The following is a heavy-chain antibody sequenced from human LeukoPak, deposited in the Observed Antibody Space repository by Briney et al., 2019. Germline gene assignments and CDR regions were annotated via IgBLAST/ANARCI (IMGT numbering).Heavy chain of an antibody. V-gene: IGHV4-39*07. CDR2: IYYSGST. CDR1: GGSISSSSYY. J-gene: IGHJ4*02. CDR3: ARSTYVWGSYRP. D-gene: IGHD3-16*02. Sequence: SETLSLTCTVSGGSISSSSYYWGWIRQPPGKGLEWIGSIYYSGSTYYNPSLKSRVTISVDTSKNQFSLKLSSVTAADTAVYYCARSTYVWGSYRPWGQGTLVTVSS.